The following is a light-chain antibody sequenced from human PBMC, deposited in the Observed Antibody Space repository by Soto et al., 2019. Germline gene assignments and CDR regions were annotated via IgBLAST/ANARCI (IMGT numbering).Light chain of an antibody. CDR2: AAS. J-gene: IGKJ3*01. Sequence: DIQISQSPSTRSSSVVGIVTIXCRXXQGIRNDLGWYQQKPGKAPNLLIYAASSLQSGVPSRFSGSGSGTDFTLTISCLQSEDFATYYCQQYYSYPQGFTFGPGTKVDIK. CDR1: QGIRND. V-gene: IGKV1-17*01. CDR3: QQYYSYPQGFT.